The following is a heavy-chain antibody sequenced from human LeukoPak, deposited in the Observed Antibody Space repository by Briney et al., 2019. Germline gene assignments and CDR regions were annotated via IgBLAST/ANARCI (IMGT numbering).Heavy chain of an antibody. CDR2: FDPEDGET. CDR1: GYTLTELS. V-gene: IGHV1-24*01. J-gene: IGHJ3*02. D-gene: IGHD3-22*01. Sequence: ASVKVSCKVSGYTLTELSMHWVRQAPGKGLEWMGGFDPEDGETIYAQKFQGRVTMTEDTSTDTAYMELSSLRSEDTAVYYCATSGYYYDSSGYYDIWGQGTMVTVSS. CDR3: ATSGYYYDSSGYYDI.